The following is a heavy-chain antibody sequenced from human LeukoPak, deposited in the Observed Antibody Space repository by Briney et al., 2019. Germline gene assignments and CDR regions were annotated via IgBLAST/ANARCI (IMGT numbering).Heavy chain of an antibody. Sequence: GGSLRLSCEASTFNFGLYVMTWARQAPGKGLEWVSGISGGGLSTYYTDSVKGRFTISRDNSKNTLYLQMNSLRAEDTAVYYCAKTDLYSSSDYWGQGTLVTVSS. J-gene: IGHJ4*02. CDR3: AKTDLYSSSDY. D-gene: IGHD6-6*01. CDR1: TFNFGLYV. V-gene: IGHV3-23*01. CDR2: ISGGGLST.